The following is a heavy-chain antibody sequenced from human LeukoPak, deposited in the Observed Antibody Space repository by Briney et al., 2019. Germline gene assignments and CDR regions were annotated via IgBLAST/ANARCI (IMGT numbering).Heavy chain of an antibody. J-gene: IGHJ4*02. V-gene: IGHV4-4*07. D-gene: IGHD2-21*01. CDR2: FYTSGTP. CDR3: ARGGIPDY. CDR1: GGSISSYY. Sequence: SETLSLTCTVSGGSISSYYWSWIRQPAGKGLEWIGRFYTSGTPNYNPSLKSRVAISVDTSRNQFSLKLSSVTAADTAVYYCARGGIPDYWGQGILVTVSS.